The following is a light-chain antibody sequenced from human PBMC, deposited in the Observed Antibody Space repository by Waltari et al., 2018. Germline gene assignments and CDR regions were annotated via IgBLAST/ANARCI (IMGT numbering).Light chain of an antibody. CDR1: SNDVGSYNF. CDR2: EGS. V-gene: IGLV2-23*01. CDR3: CSYASGSTII. J-gene: IGLJ2*01. Sequence: QSALTQPASVSGSPGQSITISCTGTSNDVGSYNFVSWYQRHPGKAPELLIYEGSKRPSGVSNRFSGSKSGNTASLTISGLQAEDEADYFCCSYASGSTIIFGGGTKLTVL.